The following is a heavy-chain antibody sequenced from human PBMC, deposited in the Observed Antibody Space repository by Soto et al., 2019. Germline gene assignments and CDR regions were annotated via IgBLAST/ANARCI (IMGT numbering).Heavy chain of an antibody. CDR3: ARFANYYDSSGYYQLFDY. CDR2: IYYSGST. CDR1: GGSISSGDYY. D-gene: IGHD3-22*01. J-gene: IGHJ4*02. V-gene: IGHV4-30-4*01. Sequence: PSETLSLTCTVSGGSISSGDYYWSWIRQPPGKGLEWIGYIYYSGSTYYNPSLKSRVTISVDTSKNQFSLKLSSVTAADTAVYYCARFANYYDSSGYYQLFDYWGQGTLVTV.